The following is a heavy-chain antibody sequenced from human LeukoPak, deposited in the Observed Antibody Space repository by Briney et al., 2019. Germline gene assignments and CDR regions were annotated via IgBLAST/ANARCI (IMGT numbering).Heavy chain of an antibody. J-gene: IGHJ4*02. V-gene: IGHV1-2*02. CDR3: ARDNGDYWFDY. Sequence: ASVKVSCKASGYTFTGYYMHWVRQAPGQGLEWMGWINTNSGGTNYAQKFQGRVTMTRDTSISTAYMELTRLRSDDTAVYSCARDNGDYWFDYWGQGTLVTVSS. CDR2: INTNSGGT. CDR1: GYTFTGYY. D-gene: IGHD4-17*01.